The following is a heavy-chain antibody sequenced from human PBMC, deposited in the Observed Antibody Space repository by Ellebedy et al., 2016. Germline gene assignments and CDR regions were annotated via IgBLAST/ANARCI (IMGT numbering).Heavy chain of an antibody. CDR1: GGSISDSPYY. D-gene: IGHD6-13*01. CDR2: IHYSGST. Sequence: SETLSLTCTVSGGSISDSPYYWGWIRQPPGKGLEWIGSIHYSGSTYHNPSLKSRVTTPVDMSKNQLSLKLSSVTAADTAVYYCARFAGKNFHYYYMDVWGKGTTVTVSS. CDR3: ARFAGKNFHYYYMDV. J-gene: IGHJ6*03. V-gene: IGHV4-39*07.